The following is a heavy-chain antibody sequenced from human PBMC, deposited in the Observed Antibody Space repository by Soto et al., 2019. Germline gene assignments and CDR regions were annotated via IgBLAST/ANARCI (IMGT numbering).Heavy chain of an antibody. CDR3: AKKGEFWVRGLDV. J-gene: IGHJ6*02. CDR1: GGTFSNYA. Sequence: SVKVSCKASGGTFSNYAISWVRQAPGQGPEWMGGIIPMYGTPNNAQKFQGRVTITADKSTNTVYMELNSLRSEDTAVYYCAKKGEFWVRGLDVWGQGTTVTVSS. D-gene: IGHD3-3*01. V-gene: IGHV1-69*06. CDR2: IIPMYGTP.